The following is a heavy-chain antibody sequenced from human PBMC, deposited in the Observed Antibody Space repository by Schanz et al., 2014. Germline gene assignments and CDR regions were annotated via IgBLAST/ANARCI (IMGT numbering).Heavy chain of an antibody. CDR1: GFTFSSYA. D-gene: IGHD1-1*01. J-gene: IGHJ3*02. Sequence: QVQLVESGGGVVQPGRSLRLSCAASGFTFSSYALHWVRQAPGKGLEWVAFVPFDGSQKFYADSVKGRFTISRDNSKNTVYLQMNSLRPGDTAVYYCARGGRTAGAFDIWGQGTMVTVSS. CDR2: VPFDGSQK. CDR3: ARGGRTAGAFDI. V-gene: IGHV3-30*04.